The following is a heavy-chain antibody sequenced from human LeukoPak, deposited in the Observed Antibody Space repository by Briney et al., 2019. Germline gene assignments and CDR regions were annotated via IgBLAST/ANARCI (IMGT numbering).Heavy chain of an antibody. V-gene: IGHV4-38-2*02. Sequence: SETLSLTCTVSGGSISSYYWSWIRQPPGKGLEWIGSIHHSGSTYYNPSLKSRVTISTDTSKNQFSLKLSSVAAADAAVYYCARENGSGYYYYYIDVWGKGTTVTVSS. CDR3: ARENGSGYYYYYIDV. D-gene: IGHD3-10*01. CDR2: IHHSGST. J-gene: IGHJ6*03. CDR1: GGSISSYY.